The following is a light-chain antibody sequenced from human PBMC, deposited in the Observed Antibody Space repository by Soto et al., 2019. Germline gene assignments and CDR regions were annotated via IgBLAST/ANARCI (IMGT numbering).Light chain of an antibody. CDR2: AAS. CDR3: QQSYSMPQT. Sequence: DIQMTQSPSSLSASVGDSVTITCRASQNINNYLSWYQHKPGKAPKLLIYAASNLQSGVPSSFSGSRPGTEFTLTISRLYPEDFATYYCQQSYSMPQTFGQGTKLEI. CDR1: QNINNY. V-gene: IGKV1-39*01. J-gene: IGKJ2*01.